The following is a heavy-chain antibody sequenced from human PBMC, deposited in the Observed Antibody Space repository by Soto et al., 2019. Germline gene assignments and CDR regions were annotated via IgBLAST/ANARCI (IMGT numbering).Heavy chain of an antibody. D-gene: IGHD4-17*01. CDR1: GDSISRNY. Sequence: QVQLQESGPGLVKPSETLSLTCSVSGDSISRNYWRWLSQPAGGGREGIGRIYTTGATNYQSSLKSRVSMSVDTSKNQFSLRLTSVTAADTAVYFCAMTVIAPSPYLDHWGQGLLGTVSS. J-gene: IGHJ4*02. CDR3: AMTVIAPSPYLDH. V-gene: IGHV4-4*07. CDR2: IYTTGAT.